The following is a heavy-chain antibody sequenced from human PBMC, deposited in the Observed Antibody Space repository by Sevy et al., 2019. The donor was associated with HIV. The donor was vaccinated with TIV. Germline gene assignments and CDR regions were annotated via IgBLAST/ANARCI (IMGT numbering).Heavy chain of an antibody. CDR3: ARVFGRQDTFWGIIVIGSPLDY. CDR2: ISAYNGNT. V-gene: IGHV1-18*04. CDR1: GYTFTSYG. J-gene: IGHJ4*02. D-gene: IGHD3-16*02. Sequence: ASVKVSCKASGYTFTSYGISWVRQAPGQGLEWMGWISAYNGNTNYAQKLQGRVTMTTDTSTSTAYMELRSLRSDDTAGYDCARVFGRQDTFWGIIVIGSPLDYWGQGTLVTVSS.